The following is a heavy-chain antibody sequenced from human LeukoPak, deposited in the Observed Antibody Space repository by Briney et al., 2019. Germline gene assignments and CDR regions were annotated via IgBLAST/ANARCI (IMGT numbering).Heavy chain of an antibody. Sequence: ASVTVSFTASGYTFTSYGISWVRQAPGQGVEGMGWISAYNGNTNYAQKLQGRVTITTDTSTSTAYMELRSLRSDDTAVYYCAREAGSAFHPADPWGQGTLVTVSS. CDR3: AREAGSAFHPADP. CDR1: GYTFTSYG. J-gene: IGHJ5*02. CDR2: ISAYNGNT. V-gene: IGHV1-18*01. D-gene: IGHD6-13*01.